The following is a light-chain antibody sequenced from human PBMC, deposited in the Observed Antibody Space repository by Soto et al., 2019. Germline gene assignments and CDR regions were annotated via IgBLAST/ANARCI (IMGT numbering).Light chain of an antibody. CDR2: LEGSGSY. CDR3: ETWDSNTRV. CDR1: SGHSSYI. J-gene: IGLJ3*02. V-gene: IGLV4-60*02. Sequence: QSVLTQSSSASASLGSSVKLTCTLSSGHSSYIIAWHQQQPGKAPRYLMKLEGSGSYNKGSGVPDRFSGSSSGADRYLTIYNLQFEDEADYYCETWDSNTRVFGGWTKLTVL.